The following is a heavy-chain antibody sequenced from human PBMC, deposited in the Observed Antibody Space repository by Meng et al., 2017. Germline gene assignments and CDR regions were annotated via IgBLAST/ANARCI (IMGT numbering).Heavy chain of an antibody. Sequence: GGSLRLSCAVSGFTFSSYAMSWVRQAPGKGLEWVSAISGSGGSTYYADSVKGRFTISRDNSKNTLYLQMNSLRAEDTAVYYCAKGVIGVVVAATPVYFDYWGQGALVTVSS. D-gene: IGHD2-15*01. J-gene: IGHJ4*02. CDR3: AKGVIGVVVAATPVYFDY. V-gene: IGHV3-23*01. CDR2: ISGSGGST. CDR1: GFTFSSYA.